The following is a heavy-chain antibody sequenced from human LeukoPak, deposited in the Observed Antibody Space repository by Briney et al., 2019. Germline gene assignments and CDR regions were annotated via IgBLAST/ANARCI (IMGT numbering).Heavy chain of an antibody. Sequence: SETLSLTCTVSGYSISSGYYWGWIRQPPGKGLEWIGSIYHSGSTYYNPSLKSRVTISVDTSKNQFSLKLSSVTAADTAVYYCARDRQTFYDYVGGNYRFYFDYWGQGTLVTVSS. CDR1: GYSISSGYY. D-gene: IGHD3-16*02. V-gene: IGHV4-38-2*02. CDR2: IYHSGST. J-gene: IGHJ4*02. CDR3: ARDRQTFYDYVGGNYRFYFDY.